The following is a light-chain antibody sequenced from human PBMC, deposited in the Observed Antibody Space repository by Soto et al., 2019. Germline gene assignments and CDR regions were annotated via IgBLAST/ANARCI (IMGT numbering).Light chain of an antibody. CDR3: QQYGSSTET. J-gene: IGKJ1*01. Sequence: EIVMTQSPGTLFLSPGERATLSCRASQSLSSAYLAWYQQKPGQAPRLLIYGASSRATGIPDRFSGSGSGTDFTLTISRLEPEDFAVYYCQQYGSSTETFGQGTKVDIK. CDR2: GAS. V-gene: IGKV3-20*01. CDR1: QSLSSAY.